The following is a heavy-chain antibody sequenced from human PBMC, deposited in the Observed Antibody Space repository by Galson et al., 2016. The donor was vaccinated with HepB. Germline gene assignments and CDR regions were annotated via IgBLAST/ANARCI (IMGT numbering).Heavy chain of an antibody. Sequence: SLRLSCAASEFAFEADNMNWVRQAPGKGLEWISSITGRSSHTYYADSVRGRFAISRDNAKNSLYLQMNSLRPEDTAVYYCARGMGAEVVVTEDEYFPHWGQGILVSVSS. J-gene: IGHJ1*01. CDR3: ARGMGAEVVVTEDEYFPH. D-gene: IGHD6-25*01. V-gene: IGHV3-21*06. CDR2: ITGRSSHT. CDR1: EFAFEADN.